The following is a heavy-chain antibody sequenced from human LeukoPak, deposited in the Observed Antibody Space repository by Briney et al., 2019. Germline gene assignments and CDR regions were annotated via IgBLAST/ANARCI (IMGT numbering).Heavy chain of an antibody. CDR2: INTDGCST. J-gene: IGHJ6*03. CDR1: GFTFNTYW. CDR3: ARDRPMGV. Sequence: GGSLRLSCAASGFTFNTYWMHWVRQAPGKGLVWVSRINTDGCSTDYAESVKGRSTISRDNAKNTLYLQMNSLKPEDTAVYYCARDRPMGVWGKGTTVTVSS. V-gene: IGHV3-74*01.